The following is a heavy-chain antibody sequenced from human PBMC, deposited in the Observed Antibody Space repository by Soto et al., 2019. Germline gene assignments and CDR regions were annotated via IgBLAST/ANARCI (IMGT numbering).Heavy chain of an antibody. CDR2: IKQDGSEK. V-gene: IGHV3-7*03. Sequence: EVQLAESGGGLVQPGGSLRLSCATSGFIFSSYWMTWVRQAPGKGLEWVATIKQDGSEKYYVDSVKGRFTISRDNAKNSLHLQMNSLRVEDTAVFYCARDSSGFWSQYQAYWGQGTLVSVSS. J-gene: IGHJ4*02. CDR1: GFIFSSYW. CDR3: ARDSSGFWSQYQAY. D-gene: IGHD3-3*01.